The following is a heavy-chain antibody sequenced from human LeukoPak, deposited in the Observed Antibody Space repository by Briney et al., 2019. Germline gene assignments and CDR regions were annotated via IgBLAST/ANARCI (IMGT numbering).Heavy chain of an antibody. J-gene: IGHJ4*02. CDR3: AKAGYSYGYESGFDY. V-gene: IGHV3-23*01. Sequence: PGGSLRLSCAASGFTFSSYWMSWVRQAPGKGLEWVSAISGSGGSTYYADSVKGRFTISRDNSKNTLYLQMNSLRAEDTAVYYCAKAGYSYGYESGFDYWGQGTLVTVSS. CDR2: ISGSGGST. CDR1: GFTFSSYW. D-gene: IGHD5-18*01.